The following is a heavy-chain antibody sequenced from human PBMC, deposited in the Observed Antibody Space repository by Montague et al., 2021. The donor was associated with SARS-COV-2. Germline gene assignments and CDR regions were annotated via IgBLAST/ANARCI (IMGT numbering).Heavy chain of an antibody. CDR3: SREGYSVSPSSRYYYYYGMDV. J-gene: IGHJ6*02. D-gene: IGHD5/OR15-5a*01. CDR1: GFTFSDYE. V-gene: IGHV3-48*03. CDR2: ISSSGSVI. Sequence: SLRLSCAASGFTFSDYEMNWVRQPPGKGLEWVASISSSGSVIYYAASVKGRFTISRDNAKNSLYLLMNSLRAEDTAIYHCSREGYSVSPSSRYYYYYGMDVWGQGTTVTVSS.